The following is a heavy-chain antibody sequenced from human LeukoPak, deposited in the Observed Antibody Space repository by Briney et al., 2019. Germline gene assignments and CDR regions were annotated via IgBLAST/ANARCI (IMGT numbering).Heavy chain of an antibody. J-gene: IGHJ4*02. D-gene: IGHD1-1*01. Sequence: PGRSLRLSCAASGFTFSSYAMHWVRQAPGKGLEWVAVISYDGSNKYYADSVKGRFTISRDNSKNTLYLQMNSLRAEDTAVYYRASGVPPEYWGQGTLVTVSS. V-gene: IGHV3-30*04. CDR3: ASGVPPEY. CDR1: GFTFSSYA. CDR2: ISYDGSNK.